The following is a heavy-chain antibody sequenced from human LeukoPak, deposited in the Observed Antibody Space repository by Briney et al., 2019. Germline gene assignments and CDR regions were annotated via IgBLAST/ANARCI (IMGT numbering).Heavy chain of an antibody. D-gene: IGHD3-22*01. Sequence: PRGSLRLSCAASGFTFSNCAMSWVRQAPGKGLEWVSSFSGKKGATYYADSVKGRFTISRDNSKNMLYLQMNSLRAEDTAVYYCTTLLTMIHWGQGTLATVSS. V-gene: IGHV3-23*01. CDR3: TTLLTMIH. CDR1: GFTFSNCA. CDR2: FSGKKGAT. J-gene: IGHJ4*02.